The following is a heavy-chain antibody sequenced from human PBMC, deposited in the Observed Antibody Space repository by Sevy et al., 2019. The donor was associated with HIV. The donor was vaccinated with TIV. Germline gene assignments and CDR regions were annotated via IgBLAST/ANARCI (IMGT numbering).Heavy chain of an antibody. Sequence: PSVKVSCKVSGYTLTKLAMHWVRQGPGKGLEWMGSFDPEDEETIYAQKFQGRVTMTEDTSTETAYMELSSLRSEDTAVYYCATTKDYYESSGDPFDYWGQGTLVTVSS. CDR3: ATTKDYYESSGDPFDY. CDR1: GYTLTKLA. CDR2: FDPEDEET. J-gene: IGHJ4*02. D-gene: IGHD3-22*01. V-gene: IGHV1-24*01.